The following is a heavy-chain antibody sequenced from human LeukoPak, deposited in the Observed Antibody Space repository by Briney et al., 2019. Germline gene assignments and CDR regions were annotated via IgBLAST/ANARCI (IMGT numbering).Heavy chain of an antibody. CDR3: ARAWDFWSAHSPGY. J-gene: IGHJ4*01. Sequence: ASVKVSRKASGGTFNSYAISWVRQAPGQGLEWVGGIIPFFGTAKYAQKFQARVTITTDESASTAYMELSSLRSDDTAVYYCARAWDFWSAHSPGYWGQGTLVTVSS. D-gene: IGHD3-3*01. CDR1: GGTFNSYA. CDR2: IIPFFGTA. V-gene: IGHV1-69*05.